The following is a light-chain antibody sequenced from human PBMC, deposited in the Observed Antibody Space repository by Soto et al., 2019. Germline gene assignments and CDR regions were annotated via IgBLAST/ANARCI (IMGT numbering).Light chain of an antibody. CDR3: QQYNRYYT. Sequence: IQLTQSPSTLSASVGDRVTITGRAIQSISSWLAWYQQNPGKAPKLMIYDASSLESGGPSRFSGSGAGTEFTLTISSLQPDDFATYYCQQYNRYYTFGQGTKLEIK. CDR2: DAS. CDR1: QSISSW. J-gene: IGKJ2*01. V-gene: IGKV1-5*01.